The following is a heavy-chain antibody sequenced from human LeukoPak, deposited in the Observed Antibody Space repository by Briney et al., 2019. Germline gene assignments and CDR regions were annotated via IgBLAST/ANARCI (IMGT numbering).Heavy chain of an antibody. Sequence: SQTLSLTCAISGDSVSTNSAAWNWIRQSPWRGLEWLGRTYYRSKWYNAYAVSVKSRITINPDTSKNQLSLHLNSVTPGDTAVYYCVREYSSIFDYWGQGTLVTVSS. D-gene: IGHD6-13*01. CDR2: TYYRSKWYN. CDR1: GDSVSTNSAA. CDR3: VREYSSIFDY. J-gene: IGHJ4*02. V-gene: IGHV6-1*01.